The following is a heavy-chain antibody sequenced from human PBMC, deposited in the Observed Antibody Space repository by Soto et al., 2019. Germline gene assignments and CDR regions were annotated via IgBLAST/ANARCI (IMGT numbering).Heavy chain of an antibody. CDR1: GFTFSSYA. Sequence: GGSLRLSCAASGFTFSSYAMSWVRQAPGKGLEWVSAVSGGGGSTYYADSVKGRFTISRDNSKNTLYLQMNSLRAEDTAVYYCANGYASSSRRNWFDPWGQGTLVTVSS. D-gene: IGHD6-6*01. CDR3: ANGYASSSRRNWFDP. CDR2: VSGGGGST. V-gene: IGHV3-23*01. J-gene: IGHJ5*02.